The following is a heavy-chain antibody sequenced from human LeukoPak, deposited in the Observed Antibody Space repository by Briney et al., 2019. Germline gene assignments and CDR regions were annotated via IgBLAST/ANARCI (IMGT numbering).Heavy chain of an antibody. CDR3: ARTEAGALDY. Sequence: SETLSLTCTVSGGSISSSSYYWGWIRQPPGKGLEWIGSIYYSGSTYYNPSLKSRVTISVDTSKNQFSLKLSSVTAADTAVYYCARTEAGALDYWGQGTLVTVSS. CDR2: IYYSGST. J-gene: IGHJ4*02. V-gene: IGHV4-39*01. D-gene: IGHD1-26*01. CDR1: GGSISSSSYY.